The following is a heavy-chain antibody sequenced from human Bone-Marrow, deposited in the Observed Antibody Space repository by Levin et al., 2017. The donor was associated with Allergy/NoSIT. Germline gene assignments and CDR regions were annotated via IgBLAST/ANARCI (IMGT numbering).Heavy chain of an antibody. V-gene: IGHV3-23*01. CDR1: GFIFSNYA. D-gene: IGHD2-21*02. Sequence: GGSLRLSCAASGFIFSNYAVTWVRQAPGKGLEWVSGISDDGVATLYADSVKGRFTISRDNSKNTLYLQMKSLRAEDTAVYYCAKFRGGDYRVYHLDHWGQGTLVSVSS. CDR3: AKFRGGDYRVYHLDH. CDR2: ISDDGVAT. J-gene: IGHJ4*02.